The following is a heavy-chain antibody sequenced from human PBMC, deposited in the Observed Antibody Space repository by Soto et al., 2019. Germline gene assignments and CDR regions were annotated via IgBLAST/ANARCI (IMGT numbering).Heavy chain of an antibody. V-gene: IGHV1-58*01. J-gene: IGHJ3*02. CDR2: IVVGSGNT. Sequence: SVKVSCKASGFTFTSSAVQWVRRARGQRLEWIGWIVVGSGNTNYAQKFQERVTITRDMSTSTAYMELSSLRSEDTAVYYCAADPVPSTSGYAFDIWGQGTMVTVSS. D-gene: IGHD2-2*01. CDR3: AADPVPSTSGYAFDI. CDR1: GFTFTSSA.